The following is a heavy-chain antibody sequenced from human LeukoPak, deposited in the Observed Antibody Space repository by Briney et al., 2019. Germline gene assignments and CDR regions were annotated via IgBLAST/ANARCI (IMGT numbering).Heavy chain of an antibody. J-gene: IGHJ6*03. CDR1: GGSISSSSYY. V-gene: IGHV4-39*07. Sequence: SETLSLTCTVSGGSISSSSYYWGWIRQPPGKGLEWIGSIYYSGSTYYNPSLKSRVTMSVDTSKNQFSLKLSSVTAADTAVYYCARDITGALYSGSYRYYYYMDVWGKGTTVTISS. D-gene: IGHD1-26*01. CDR3: ARDITGALYSGSYRYYYYMDV. CDR2: IYYSGST.